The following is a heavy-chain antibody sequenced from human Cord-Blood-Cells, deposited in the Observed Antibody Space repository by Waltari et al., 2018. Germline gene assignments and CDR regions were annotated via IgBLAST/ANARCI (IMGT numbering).Heavy chain of an antibody. CDR3: ARVTAVADWFDP. Sequence: EVQLVESGVGLVQPGGSLRPSCAASGFTFRFFSLTWFRQAPGKGLEWVSYISSSSSTIYYADSVKGRFTISRDNAKNSLYLQMNSLRDEDTAVYYCARVTAVADWFDPWGQGTLVTVSS. J-gene: IGHJ5*02. V-gene: IGHV3-48*02. D-gene: IGHD6-19*01. CDR1: GFTFRFFS. CDR2: ISSSSSTI.